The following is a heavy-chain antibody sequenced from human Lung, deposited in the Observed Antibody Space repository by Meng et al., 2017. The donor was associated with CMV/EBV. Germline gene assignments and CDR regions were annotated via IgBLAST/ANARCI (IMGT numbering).Heavy chain of an antibody. CDR2: IWPDGNYK. J-gene: IGHJ4*01. Sequence: GESXKISCVASGFSFNNHGMYWVRQAPGKGLEWVAVIWPDGNYKHHADSVKGRFTVSRDNSKHILYLQMNRLRAEDTAIYYCAKDGLFINDFWTGYSYLDFXGQGXPVTVSS. CDR1: GFSFNNHG. V-gene: IGHV3-33*06. D-gene: IGHD3/OR15-3a*01. CDR3: AKDGLFINDFWTGYSYLDF.